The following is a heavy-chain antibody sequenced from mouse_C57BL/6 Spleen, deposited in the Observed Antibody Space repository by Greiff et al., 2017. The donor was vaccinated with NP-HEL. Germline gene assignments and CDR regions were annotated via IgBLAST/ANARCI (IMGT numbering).Heavy chain of an antibody. CDR3: ARDVYSKDAMDY. CDR2: IIDGGSYT. Sequence: EVKLEESGGFFVKPGGSLKLSCAASGFTFSSYAMSWVRQTPEKRLEWVATIIDGGSYTYYPDNVKGRFTISRDNAKNNLYLQMSHLKSEDTAMYYCARDVYSKDAMDYWGQGTSVTVSS. CDR1: GFTFSSYA. V-gene: IGHV5-4*01. D-gene: IGHD2-5*01. J-gene: IGHJ4*01.